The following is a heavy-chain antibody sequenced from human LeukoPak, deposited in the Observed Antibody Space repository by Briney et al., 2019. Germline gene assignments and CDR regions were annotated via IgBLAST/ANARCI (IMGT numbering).Heavy chain of an antibody. CDR1: GGSISGYY. CDR3: ARTTEAHSWRTRYYDYYMDV. J-gene: IGHJ6*03. V-gene: IGHV4-59*01. Sequence: KPSETLSLTCTVSGGSISGYYWSWIRQPPGKGLEWIGYIYYSGSTNYNPSLKSRVTISVDTSKNQFSLNLSSVTAADTAVYYCARTTEAHSWRTRYYDYYMDVWGKGTTVTVSS. CDR2: IYYSGST. D-gene: IGHD6-13*01.